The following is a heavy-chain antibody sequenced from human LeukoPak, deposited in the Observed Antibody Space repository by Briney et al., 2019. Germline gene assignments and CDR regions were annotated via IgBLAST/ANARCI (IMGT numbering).Heavy chain of an antibody. CDR1: GYTFISYG. J-gene: IGHJ3*02. CDR3: AIGLSVVTAIGAFDI. Sequence: GASVKVSCKASGYTFISYGISWVRQAPGQGLEWMGWISAYNGNTNYAQKLQGRVTMTTDTSTSTAYMELRSLRSDDTAVYYCAIGLSVVTAIGAFDIWGQGTMVTVSS. D-gene: IGHD2-21*02. V-gene: IGHV1-18*01. CDR2: ISAYNGNT.